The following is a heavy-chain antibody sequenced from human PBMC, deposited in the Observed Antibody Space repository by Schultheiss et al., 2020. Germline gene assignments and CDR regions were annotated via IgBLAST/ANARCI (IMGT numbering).Heavy chain of an antibody. Sequence: GGSLRLSCAASGFTFSSYEMNWVRQAPGKGLEWVSYISSSGSTIYYADSVKGRFTISRDNSKNTLYLQMNSLRAEDTAVYYCASYEGVAGVDVWGQGTTVTVSS. CDR3: ASYEGVAGVDV. CDR2: ISSSGSTI. CDR1: GFTFSSYE. J-gene: IGHJ6*02. D-gene: IGHD3-3*01. V-gene: IGHV3-48*03.